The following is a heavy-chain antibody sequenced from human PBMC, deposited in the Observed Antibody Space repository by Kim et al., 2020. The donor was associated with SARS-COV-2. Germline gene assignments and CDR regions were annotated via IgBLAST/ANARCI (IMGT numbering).Heavy chain of an antibody. CDR1: GFSLSTSGVG. CDR2: IYWDDDK. Sequence: SGPTLVKPTQTLTLTCTFSGFSLSTSGVGVGWIRQPPGKALEWLALIYWDDDKRYSPSLKSRLTITKDTSKNQVVPTMTNMDPVDTATYYCARQQLVYYYYGIDVWGQGTTVTDSS. V-gene: IGHV2-5*02. D-gene: IGHD6-13*01. J-gene: IGHJ6*01. CDR3: ARQQLVYYYYGIDV.